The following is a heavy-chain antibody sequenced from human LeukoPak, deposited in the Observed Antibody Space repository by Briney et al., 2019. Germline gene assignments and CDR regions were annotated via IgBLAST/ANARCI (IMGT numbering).Heavy chain of an antibody. CDR1: GGSISGYY. CDR2: IHSSGST. D-gene: IGHD5/OR15-5a*01. V-gene: IGHV4-4*07. CDR3: ARGDSTNQDGDYYGLDV. J-gene: IGHJ6*02. Sequence: SETLSLTCTVSGGSISGYYWSWIRQSAGKGLEWIGRIHSSGSTNYNPSLKSRATMSVDTSKNHFSLNLSSVTAADTAVYYCARGDSTNQDGDYYGLDVWGQGTTVTVSS.